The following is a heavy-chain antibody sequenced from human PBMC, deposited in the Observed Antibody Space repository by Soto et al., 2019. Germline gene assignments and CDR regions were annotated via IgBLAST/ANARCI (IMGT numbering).Heavy chain of an antibody. J-gene: IGHJ4*02. CDR1: GFTVSSNY. V-gene: IGHV3-66*01. CDR2: IYSGGST. Sequence: GGSLRLSCAASGFTVSSNYMSWVRQAPGKGLEWVSVIYSGGSTYYADSVKGRFTISRDNSKNTLYLQMNSLRAEDTAVYYCARSIAAADLVFDYWGQGTLVTVSS. CDR3: ARSIAAADLVFDY. D-gene: IGHD6-13*01.